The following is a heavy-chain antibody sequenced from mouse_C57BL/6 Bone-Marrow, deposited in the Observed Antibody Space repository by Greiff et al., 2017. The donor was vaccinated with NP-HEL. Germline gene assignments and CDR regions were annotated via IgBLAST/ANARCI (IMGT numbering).Heavy chain of an antibody. D-gene: IGHD2-4*01. CDR1: GFSFNTYA. Sequence: EVMLVESGGGLVQPKGSLKLPCAAPGFSFNTYAMNWVRQAPGKGLEGVARIRSKRNNYATYYADSVKDRFTISRDDSEIILYLQMNNLKTEDTAMYYCVRNYDYDEFAYWGQGTLVTVSA. J-gene: IGHJ3*01. CDR3: VRNYDYDEFAY. V-gene: IGHV10-1*01. CDR2: IRSKRNNYAT.